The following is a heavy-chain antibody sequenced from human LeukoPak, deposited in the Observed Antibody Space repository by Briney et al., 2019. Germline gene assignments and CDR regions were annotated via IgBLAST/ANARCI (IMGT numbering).Heavy chain of an antibody. CDR2: IYYSGST. J-gene: IGHJ6*03. Sequence: PSETLSLTCTVSGGSISSYYWSWIRQPPGKGLEWIGYIYYSGSTNYNPPLKSRVTISVDTSKNQFSLKLSSVTAADTAVHFCARRTYYYDSSGYYYYYMDVWGKGTTVTVSS. CDR1: GGSISSYY. CDR3: ARRTYYYDSSGYYYYYMDV. D-gene: IGHD3-22*01. V-gene: IGHV4-59*08.